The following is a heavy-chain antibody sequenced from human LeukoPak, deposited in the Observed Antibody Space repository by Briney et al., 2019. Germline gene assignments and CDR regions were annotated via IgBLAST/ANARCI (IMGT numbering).Heavy chain of an antibody. J-gene: IGHJ6*03. CDR2: ISSSSSTI. CDR1: GFTFSSYS. V-gene: IGHV3-48*01. Sequence: GGSLRLSCAASGFTFSSYSMNWVRQVPGKGLEWVSYISSSSSTIYYADSVKGRFTVSRDNAKNSLYLQMNSLRAEDTAVYYCARGSNYYYYYMDVWGKGTTVTVSS. CDR3: ARGSNYYYYYMDV.